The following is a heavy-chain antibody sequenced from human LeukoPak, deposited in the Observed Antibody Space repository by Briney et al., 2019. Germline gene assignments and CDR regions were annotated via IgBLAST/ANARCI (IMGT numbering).Heavy chain of an antibody. CDR3: ARDSPWLLPPVYYFDY. V-gene: IGHV1-46*01. CDR2: INPSGGNT. J-gene: IGHJ4*02. Sequence: ASVKVSCKASGYTFTSYYMHWVRQAPGQGLEWMGLINPSGGNTSYAQKFQGRVTMTRDMSTSTVYMKLSSLRSEDTAVYYCARDSPWLLPPVYYFDYWGQGTLVTVSS. D-gene: IGHD2-15*01. CDR1: GYTFTSYY.